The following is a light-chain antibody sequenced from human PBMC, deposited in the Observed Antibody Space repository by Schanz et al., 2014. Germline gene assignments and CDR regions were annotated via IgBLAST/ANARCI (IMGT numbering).Light chain of an antibody. J-gene: IGLJ2*01. CDR3: SSYAGSNNFVV. V-gene: IGLV2-23*02. Sequence: SALTQPASVSGSPGQSITISCTGTSSDVGNYNLVSWYQQHPGKAPELMIYEISKRPSGVSNRFSASKSGNTASLTISGLQTEDEADYYCSSYAGSNNFVVFGGGTKLTVL. CDR2: EIS. CDR1: SSDVGNYNL.